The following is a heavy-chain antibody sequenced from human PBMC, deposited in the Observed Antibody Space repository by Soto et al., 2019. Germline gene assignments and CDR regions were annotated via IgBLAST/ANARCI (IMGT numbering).Heavy chain of an antibody. CDR1: GFTFSSYS. Sequence: GSLRLSCAASGFTFSSYSMNWVRQAPGKGLEWVSSISSSSSYIYYADSVKGRFTISRDNAKNSLYLQMNSLRAEDTAVYYCARDQTYYDFWSGYSNYYYYYGMDVWGQGTTVTVS. CDR2: ISSSSSYI. V-gene: IGHV3-21*01. CDR3: ARDQTYYDFWSGYSNYYYYYGMDV. J-gene: IGHJ6*02. D-gene: IGHD3-3*01.